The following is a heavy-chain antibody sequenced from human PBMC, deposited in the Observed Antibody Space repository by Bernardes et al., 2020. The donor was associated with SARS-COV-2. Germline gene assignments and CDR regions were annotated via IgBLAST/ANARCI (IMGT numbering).Heavy chain of an antibody. CDR1: GYTFTSYD. CDR3: ARATDGHYYYYYGMDV. V-gene: IGHV1-8*01. Sequence: ASLKVSCKASGYTFTSYDINWVRQATGQGLEWMGWMNPNSGNTGYAQKFQGRVTMTRNTSISTAYMELSSLRSEDTAVYYCARATDGHYYYYYGMDVWGQGTTVTVSS. D-gene: IGHD4-17*01. J-gene: IGHJ6*02. CDR2: MNPNSGNT.